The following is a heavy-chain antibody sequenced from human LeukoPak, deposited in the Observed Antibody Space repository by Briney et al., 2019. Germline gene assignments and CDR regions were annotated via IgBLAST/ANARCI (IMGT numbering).Heavy chain of an antibody. V-gene: IGHV1-46*01. J-gene: IGHJ4*02. D-gene: IGHD3-22*01. CDR2: INPSGGST. Sequence: ASVTVSCMASGYTFTSYYMHWVRQAPGQGLEWMGIINPSGGSTSYAQKFQGRVTMTRDTSTSTVYMELSSLRSEDTAVYYCARVSSGLYYYDSSGYYFDYWGQGTLVTVSS. CDR3: ARVSSGLYYYDSSGYYFDY. CDR1: GYTFTSYY.